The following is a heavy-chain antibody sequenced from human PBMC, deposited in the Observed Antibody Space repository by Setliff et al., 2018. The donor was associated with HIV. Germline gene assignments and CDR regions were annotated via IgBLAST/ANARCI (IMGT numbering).Heavy chain of an antibody. Sequence: SETLSLTCAVYGGSFSGYYWSWIRQPPGKGLEWIGEINHSGSTNYNPSLKSRVTMSVDTSKNQFSLKLTSVTAADTAMYYCASRIYYYDESRVLREEGFVPWGQGTLVTAPQ. CDR2: INHSGST. J-gene: IGHJ5*02. CDR3: ASRIYYYDESRVLREEGFVP. CDR1: GGSFSGYY. D-gene: IGHD3-22*01. V-gene: IGHV4-34*01.